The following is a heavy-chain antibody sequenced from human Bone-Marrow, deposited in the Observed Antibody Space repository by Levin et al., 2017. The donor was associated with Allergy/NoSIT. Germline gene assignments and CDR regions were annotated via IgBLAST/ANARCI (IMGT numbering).Heavy chain of an antibody. CDR2: INWDGGST. J-gene: IGHJ2*01. Sequence: PGGSLRLSCVASRFTFDDYDMSWVRQAPGKGLEWVSAINWDGGSTGYADSVKGRFTISRDNAKNSLYLQMNGLRAEDTALYHCARHSSGWGSYYYFHLWGRGTLVTVSS. D-gene: IGHD6-19*01. V-gene: IGHV3-20*01. CDR3: ARHSSGWGSYYYFHL. CDR1: RFTFDDYD.